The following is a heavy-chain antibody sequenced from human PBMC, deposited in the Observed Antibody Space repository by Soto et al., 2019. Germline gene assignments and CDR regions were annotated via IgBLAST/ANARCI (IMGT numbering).Heavy chain of an antibody. D-gene: IGHD2-15*01. V-gene: IGHV1-46*01. J-gene: IGHJ5*02. CDR2: INPNVGST. CDR1: ADTFTIYY. CDR3: ARDARFRVVVADTGWLDQ. Sequence: ASLKVSCKAPADTFTIYYIHWFLHSPVHWLELMGIINPNVGSTRFAQTFQGRITMTTETSTSTVYMELSSLRSEDTAVYYCARDARFRVVVADTGWLDQWGQGTLVNVSS.